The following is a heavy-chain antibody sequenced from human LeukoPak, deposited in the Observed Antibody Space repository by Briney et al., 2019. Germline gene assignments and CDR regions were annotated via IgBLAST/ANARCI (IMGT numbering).Heavy chain of an antibody. Sequence: GGSLRLSCAASGFTFSTYAMSWVRQTPERGLEWVSAISDTGGNTFYADSVKGRFTISRDNSKNTLYLQMNSLRAEDTAIYYWAKGQTNDYWGQGTLVTVSS. J-gene: IGHJ4*02. CDR2: ISDTGGNT. V-gene: IGHV3-23*01. D-gene: IGHD1/OR15-1a*01. CDR3: AKGQTNDY. CDR1: GFTFSTYA.